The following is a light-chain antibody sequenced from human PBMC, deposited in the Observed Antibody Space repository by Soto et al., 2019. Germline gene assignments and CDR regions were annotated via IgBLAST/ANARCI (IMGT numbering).Light chain of an antibody. CDR2: ENN. J-gene: IGLJ1*01. CDR3: GTWDNSLSLPYV. V-gene: IGLV1-51*02. CDR1: SSNIGNNY. Sequence: QSALTQPASVSAAPGQKVTISCSGSSSNIGNNYVSWYQQLPGTAPKLLIFENNKRPSGIPDRFSAAKSGTSATLAITGLLTGDAADYYCGTWDNSLSLPYVFGTGTKVTVL.